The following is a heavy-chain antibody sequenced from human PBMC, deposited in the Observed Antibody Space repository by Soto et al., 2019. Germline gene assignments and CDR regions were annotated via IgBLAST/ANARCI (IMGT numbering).Heavy chain of an antibody. J-gene: IGHJ6*02. V-gene: IGHV5-51*03. CDR3: AISMLRCKNYSRVHV. CDR1: GYSFTSYW. D-gene: IGHD3-10*01. CDR2: IYPGDSDT. Sequence: EVQLVQSGAEVKKPGESLQISCKGSGYSFTSYWIGWVRQMPGKGLEWMGIIYPGDSDTRYSPSLQGQVTISADKSTTTSYLHWRSLKASDSPMSSCAISMLRCKNYSRVHVCGQGTTVTVSS.